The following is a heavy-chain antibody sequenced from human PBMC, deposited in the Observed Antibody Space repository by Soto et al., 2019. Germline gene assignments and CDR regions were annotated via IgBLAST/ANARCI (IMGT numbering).Heavy chain of an antibody. Sequence: QERLVESGGGVVQPGRSLRLSCAVSGFTFSDYAMHWVRQAPGKGLEWVALIWHDGINEFYADSVKGRFTISRDISNNALYRQVNGLRAQARAVNYCTKGRGDAYRGSPGLEQWGQGALDTVAS. D-gene: IGHD3-10*01. J-gene: IGHJ4*02. CDR2: IWHDGINE. V-gene: IGHV3-33*03. CDR3: TKGRGDAYRGSPGLEQ. CDR1: GFTFSDYA.